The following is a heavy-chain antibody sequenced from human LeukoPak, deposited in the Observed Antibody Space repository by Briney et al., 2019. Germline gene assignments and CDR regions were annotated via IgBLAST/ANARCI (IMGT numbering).Heavy chain of an antibody. CDR2: MFHSGTT. D-gene: IGHD3-10*01. V-gene: IGHV4-39*07. Sequence: PSETLSLTCTVSGGSISSSSYYWGWIRQPPGKGLEWVASMFHSGTTYYNPSLMSRVTISIDTYNNQFSLKLNSMTAADTAVYYCARGTGFGEPIDYWGQGTLVTVSS. J-gene: IGHJ4*02. CDR3: ARGTGFGEPIDY. CDR1: GGSISSSSYY.